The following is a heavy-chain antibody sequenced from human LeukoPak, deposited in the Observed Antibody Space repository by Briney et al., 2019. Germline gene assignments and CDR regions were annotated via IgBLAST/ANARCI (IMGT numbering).Heavy chain of an antibody. D-gene: IGHD3-22*01. CDR2: IYSAGST. V-gene: IGHV3-53*01. Sequence: GGSLRLSCAASGFTVSSNYMSWVRQAPGKGLEWVSVIYSAGSTYYADSVKGRFTISRDNSKNTLYLQMNSLRAEDTAVYYCARNYYDSSGYYSPPDYWGQGTLVTVSS. CDR3: ARNYYDSSGYYSPPDY. J-gene: IGHJ4*02. CDR1: GFTVSSNY.